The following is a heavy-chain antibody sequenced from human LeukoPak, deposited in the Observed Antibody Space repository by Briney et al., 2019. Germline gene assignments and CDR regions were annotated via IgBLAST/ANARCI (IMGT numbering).Heavy chain of an antibody. CDR3: ARIQLWPLHYFDY. Sequence: SETLSLTCAVYGGSFSDYYWSWIRQPPGKGLEWIGEINHSGDTKYNPSLKSRVTISVDTSKNQFPLKVSSVTAADTAVYYCARIQLWPLHYFDYWGQGTLVTVSS. CDR1: GGSFSDYY. J-gene: IGHJ4*02. V-gene: IGHV4-34*01. D-gene: IGHD5-18*01. CDR2: INHSGDT.